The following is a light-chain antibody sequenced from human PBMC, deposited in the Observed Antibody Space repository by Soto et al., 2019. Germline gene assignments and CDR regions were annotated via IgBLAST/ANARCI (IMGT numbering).Light chain of an antibody. J-gene: IGKJ1*01. CDR1: QSVSSY. Sequence: EIVLTQSPATLSLSPGERATLSCRASQSVSSYLLWYQQKPGQTPRLLIYDASSRATGIPDRFSGSGSGTDFTLTISRLEPEDFAVYYCQQYGFRTFGQGTKV. CDR2: DAS. V-gene: IGKV3-20*01. CDR3: QQYGFRT.